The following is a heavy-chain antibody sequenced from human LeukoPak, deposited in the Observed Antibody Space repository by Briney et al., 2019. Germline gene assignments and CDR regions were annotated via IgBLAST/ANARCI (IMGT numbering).Heavy chain of an antibody. CDR3: ARRVIVVVVAANQSYYYYYMDV. CDR2: ITGSDLST. V-gene: IGHV3-23*01. J-gene: IGHJ6*03. CDR1: GFTFSNYG. D-gene: IGHD2-15*01. Sequence: GGSLRLSCAASGFTFSNYGMSWVRQAPGKGLEWVSAITGSDLSTYYADSVKGRFTISRDNAKNSLYLQMNSLRAEVTAVYYCARRVIVVVVAANQSYYYYYMDVWGKGTTVTVSS.